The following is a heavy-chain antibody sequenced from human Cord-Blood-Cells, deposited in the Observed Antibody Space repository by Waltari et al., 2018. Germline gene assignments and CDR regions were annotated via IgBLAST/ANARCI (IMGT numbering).Heavy chain of an antibody. V-gene: IGHV4-39*01. Sequence: QLQLQESGPGLVKPSETLSLTCTVSGGSISSSSYYWGWIRQPPGKGLEWIGRIYYSGSTYYNPSLKSRVTISVDTSKNQFSLKLSSVTAADTAVYYCARLAGWYNWFDPWGQGTLVTVSS. J-gene: IGHJ5*02. D-gene: IGHD6-19*01. CDR1: GGSISSSSYY. CDR2: IYYSGST. CDR3: ARLAGWYNWFDP.